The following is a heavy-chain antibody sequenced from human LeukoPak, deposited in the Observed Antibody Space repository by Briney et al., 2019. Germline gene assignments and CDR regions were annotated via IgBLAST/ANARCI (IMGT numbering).Heavy chain of an antibody. J-gene: IGHJ4*02. CDR1: GFSVGSNA. CDR2: FGGSGDST. V-gene: IGHV3-23*01. Sequence: GGSLRLSCAASGFSVGSNAMFWVRQTPGKGLEWVSHFGGSGDSTYYADSVKGRFTISRDNAKNSLFLQMNSLRVDDTAVYYCARKVLTGTTRGSFDSWGQGTLVTVSS. CDR3: ARKVLTGTTRGSFDS. D-gene: IGHD1-14*01.